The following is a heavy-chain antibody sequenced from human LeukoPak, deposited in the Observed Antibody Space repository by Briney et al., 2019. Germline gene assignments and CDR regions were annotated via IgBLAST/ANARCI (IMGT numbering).Heavy chain of an antibody. CDR3: SRERPDCSSTSCSRDMGWFDP. D-gene: IGHD2-2*01. CDR1: GYSISSGYY. J-gene: IGHJ5*02. V-gene: IGHV4-38-2*02. CDR2: IYYSGST. Sequence: PSETLSLTCTVSGYSISSGYYWGWIRQPPGKGLEWIGSIYYSGSTYYNPSLKSRVTISVDTSKNQFSLNLRSVTAADTAVYYCSRERPDCSSTSCSRDMGWFDPWGQGTLVTVAS.